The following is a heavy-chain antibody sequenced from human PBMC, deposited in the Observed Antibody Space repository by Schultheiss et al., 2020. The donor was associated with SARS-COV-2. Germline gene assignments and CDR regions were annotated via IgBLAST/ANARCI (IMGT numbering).Heavy chain of an antibody. Sequence: SETLSLTCTVSGGSISSGGYYWSWIRQPPGKGLEWIGYIYYSGSTNYNPSLKSRVTISVDTSKNQFSLKLSSVTAADTAVYYCARVRSIRYYFDYWGQGTLVTVSS. CDR1: GGSISSGGYY. CDR2: IYYSGST. J-gene: IGHJ4*02. CDR3: ARVRSIRYYFDY. V-gene: IGHV4-61*08.